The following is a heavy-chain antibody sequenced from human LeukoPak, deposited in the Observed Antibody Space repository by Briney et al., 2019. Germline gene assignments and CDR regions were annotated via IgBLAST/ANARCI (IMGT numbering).Heavy chain of an antibody. CDR1: GFTFSSYW. J-gene: IGHJ4*02. CDR3: ARGSARARYLDY. Sequence: GGSLRLSCAASGFTFSSYWMHWVRHAPGKGLVWVSRINSDGSSTSYADSVKGRFTISRDNAKNTLYLQMNSRRAEDTAVYYCARGSARARYLDYWGQGTLVTVSS. D-gene: IGHD3-9*01. CDR2: INSDGSST. V-gene: IGHV3-74*01.